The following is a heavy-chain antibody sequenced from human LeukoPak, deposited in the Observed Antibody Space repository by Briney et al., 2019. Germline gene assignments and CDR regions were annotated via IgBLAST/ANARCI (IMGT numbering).Heavy chain of an antibody. J-gene: IGHJ4*02. CDR1: GFTFSSYA. D-gene: IGHD3-9*01. CDR2: ITGSGAST. Sequence: PGGSLRLPCAASGFTFSSYAMTWFGRPPGRGLEGVSHITGSGASTYYADSVKGRFTISRDNSNNSLYLQMNSLRADDTAVYYCARPHYDILTGYMYYFDYWGQGTLVTVSS. V-gene: IGHV3-23*01. CDR3: ARPHYDILTGYMYYFDY.